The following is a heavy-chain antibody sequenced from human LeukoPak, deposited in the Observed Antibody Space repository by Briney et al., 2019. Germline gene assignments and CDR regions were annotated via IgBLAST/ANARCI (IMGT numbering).Heavy chain of an antibody. D-gene: IGHD3-16*01. V-gene: IGHV4-34*01. Sequence: PSETLSLTCAVYGGSFSGYYWSWIRQPPGKGLEWIGEINHSGGTNYNPSLKSRVTISVDTSKNQFSLKLTSVTAADTAVYYCARHPLTSSGGVWGKGTTVTISS. J-gene: IGHJ6*04. CDR3: ARHPLTSSGGV. CDR2: INHSGGT. CDR1: GGSFSGYY.